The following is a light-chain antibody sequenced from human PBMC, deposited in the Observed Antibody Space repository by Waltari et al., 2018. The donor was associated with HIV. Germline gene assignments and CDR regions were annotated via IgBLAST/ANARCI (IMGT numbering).Light chain of an antibody. CDR3: QSIDSGGTFV. CDR2: QDT. CDR1: TLAQQY. J-gene: IGLJ1*01. Sequence: SYELTQAPSVSVSPGQTARIPCSGDTLAQQYAYWYQQKPGQAPELVMYQDTERPSGIPERFSGSRSGTTVTLTISRVQEADEADYYCQSIDSGGTFVFGTGTKVTVL. V-gene: IGLV3-25*03.